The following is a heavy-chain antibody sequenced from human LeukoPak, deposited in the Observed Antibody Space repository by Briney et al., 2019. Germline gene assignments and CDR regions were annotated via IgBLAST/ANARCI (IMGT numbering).Heavy chain of an antibody. Sequence: GGSLRLSCAASGFTYSSYSMNWVRQAPGKGLEWVSSISSSSSYIYYADSVKGRFTISRDNAKNSLYLQMNSLRAEDTAVYYCARPPDHYGDSYLYGMDVWGQGTTVTVSS. D-gene: IGHD4-17*01. J-gene: IGHJ6*02. CDR1: GFTYSSYS. CDR2: ISSSSSYI. V-gene: IGHV3-21*06. CDR3: ARPPDHYGDSYLYGMDV.